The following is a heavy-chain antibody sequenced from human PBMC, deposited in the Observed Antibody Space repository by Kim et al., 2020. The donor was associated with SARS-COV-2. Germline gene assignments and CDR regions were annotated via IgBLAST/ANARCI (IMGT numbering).Heavy chain of an antibody. CDR1: GDSAIDYH. CDR3: ARDDNQGGFDY. V-gene: IGHV4-59*02. Sequence: SETLSLTCAVSGDSAIDYHWTWIRQIPGKGLEWIGYVYWTCHTNYNPSLTGRLTMSVDTSKRQFSLQLTSVTAADTAVYFCARDDNQGGFDYWGQGALVTVSS. CDR2: VYWTCHT. D-gene: IGHD1-26*01. J-gene: IGHJ4*02.